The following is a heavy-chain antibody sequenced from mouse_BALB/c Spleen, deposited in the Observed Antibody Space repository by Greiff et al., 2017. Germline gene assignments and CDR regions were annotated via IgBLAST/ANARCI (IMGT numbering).Heavy chain of an antibody. Sequence: EVMLVESGPSLVKPSQTLSLTCSVTGDSITSGYWNWIRKFPGNKLEYMGYISYSGSTYYNPSLKSRISITRDTSKNQYYLQLNSVTTEDTATYYCARYGSTVVAYYFDYWGQGTTLTVSS. CDR3: ARYGSTVVAYYFDY. D-gene: IGHD1-1*01. CDR1: GDSITSGY. J-gene: IGHJ2*01. V-gene: IGHV3-8*02. CDR2: ISYSGST.